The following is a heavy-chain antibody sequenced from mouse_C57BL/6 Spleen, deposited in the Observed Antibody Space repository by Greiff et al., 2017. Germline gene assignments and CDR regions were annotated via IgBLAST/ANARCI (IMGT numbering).Heavy chain of an antibody. V-gene: IGHV14-4*01. CDR1: GFNIKDDY. D-gene: IGHD1-1*01. J-gene: IGHJ4*01. CDR3: TTLAVVAPYAMDY. CDR2: IAPENGDT. Sequence: VQLQQSGAELVRPGASVTLSCTASGFNIKDDYMHWVKQRPEQGLEWIGWIAPENGDTDSASKFQGKATITADTSSNTAYLQLSSLTAEDTAVYYCTTLAVVAPYAMDYWGQGTSVTVSS.